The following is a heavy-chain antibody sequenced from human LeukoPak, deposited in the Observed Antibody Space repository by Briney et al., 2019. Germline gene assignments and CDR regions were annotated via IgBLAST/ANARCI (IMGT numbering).Heavy chain of an antibody. V-gene: IGHV1-46*01. D-gene: IGHD2-8*01. Sequence: GASVKVSCKASGYTFTSNYMHWVRQAPGQGLEWMGIVNPSGGTTIYAQKFQGRVTMTRDTSTSTVYMELSSLRSEDTAVYYCARQRGGQYEDGFDIWGQGTMVTVSS. CDR3: ARQRGGQYEDGFDI. CDR1: GYTFTSNY. CDR2: VNPSGGTT. J-gene: IGHJ3*02.